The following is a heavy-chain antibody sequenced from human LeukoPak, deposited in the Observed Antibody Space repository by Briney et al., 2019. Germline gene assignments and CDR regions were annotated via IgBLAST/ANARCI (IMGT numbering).Heavy chain of an antibody. V-gene: IGHV4-59*01. CDR2: IYNIGST. CDR1: GVSISSYY. CDR3: ASSYFGGYFDY. D-gene: IGHD4-23*01. Sequence: PSETLSLTCTVSGVSISSYYWSWIRQPPGKRLEWIGHIYNIGSTNYNPSLKSRVTISVDRSKNQISLKLSSVTAADTAVYYCASSYFGGYFDYWGQGTLVTVSS. J-gene: IGHJ4*02.